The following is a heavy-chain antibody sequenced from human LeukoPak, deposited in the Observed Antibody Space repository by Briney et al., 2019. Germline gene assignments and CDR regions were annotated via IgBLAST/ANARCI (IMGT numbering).Heavy chain of an antibody. CDR2: ISIDSGDT. J-gene: IGHJ6*02. D-gene: IGHD3-10*01. CDR3: ARDLTLVRGENRYYYYGMDV. Sequence: ASVKVSCKSSGYSFTNYGLSWVRQAPGQGLEWMGWISIDSGDTKYAHNFQDRVTMTTDTPTSAAYMELRSLRSDDTAVYYCARDLTLVRGENRYYYYGMDVWGQGTTVTVSS. CDR1: GYSFTNYG. V-gene: IGHV1-18*04.